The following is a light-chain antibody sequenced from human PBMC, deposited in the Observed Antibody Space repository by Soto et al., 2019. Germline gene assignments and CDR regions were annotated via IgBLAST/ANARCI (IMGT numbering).Light chain of an antibody. Sequence: DIQMTQSPSSLSSSVGDRVTITCRASQSISSYLTWYQQKPGKAPKLLIYAASSLQSGVPSRFSGSGSGTDFTLTISSLQPEDFATYYCQQSYRTRTFGQGTKVEIK. J-gene: IGKJ1*01. CDR2: AAS. V-gene: IGKV1-39*01. CDR1: QSISSY. CDR3: QQSYRTRT.